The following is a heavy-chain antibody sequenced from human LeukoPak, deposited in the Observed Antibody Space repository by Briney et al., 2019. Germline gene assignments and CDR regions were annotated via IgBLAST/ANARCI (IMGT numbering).Heavy chain of an antibody. CDR2: IYHSGST. CDR3: ARQGGGYSYGLDY. V-gene: IGHV4-59*08. Sequence: SETLSLTCTVSGGSIRSYYWSWIRQPPGKGLEWIGYIYHSGSTNYNPSLKSRVTISVDTSKNQFSLKLSSVTAAGTAVYYCARQGGGYSYGLDYWGQGTLVTVSS. J-gene: IGHJ4*02. D-gene: IGHD5-18*01. CDR1: GGSIRSYY.